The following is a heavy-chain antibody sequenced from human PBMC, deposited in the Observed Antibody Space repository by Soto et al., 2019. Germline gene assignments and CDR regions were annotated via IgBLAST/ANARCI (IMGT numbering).Heavy chain of an antibody. J-gene: IGHJ4*02. Sequence: SETLSLTCTVSGGSISSYYWSWIRQPPGKGLEWIGYIYYSGSTNYNPSLKSRVTISVDTSKNQFSLKLSSVTAADTAVYYCARYGEPYYDFWSGYSSYFDYWGQGTLVTVSS. CDR3: ARYGEPYYDFWSGYSSYFDY. D-gene: IGHD3-3*01. CDR2: IYYSGST. CDR1: GGSISSYY. V-gene: IGHV4-59*08.